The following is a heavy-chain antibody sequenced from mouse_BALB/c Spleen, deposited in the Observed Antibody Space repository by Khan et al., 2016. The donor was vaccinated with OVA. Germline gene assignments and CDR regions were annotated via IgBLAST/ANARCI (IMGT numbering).Heavy chain of an antibody. CDR2: ITNGGSYT. CDR3: ARRGYEKAGFAF. CDR1: GFTFSNYG. D-gene: IGHD2-2*01. J-gene: IGHJ3*01. V-gene: IGHV5-6*01. Sequence: EVELVESGGDLVKPGGSLKLSSAASGFTFSNYGMSWVRQTPDKRLEWVATITNGGSYTYYPDSVKGRFTIYSENAKNTLYLQMSSLMSEHTAMCYCARRGYEKAGFAFWGQGTLVTVSA.